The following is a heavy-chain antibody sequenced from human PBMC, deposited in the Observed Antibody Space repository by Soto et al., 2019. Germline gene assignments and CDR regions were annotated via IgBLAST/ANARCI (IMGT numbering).Heavy chain of an antibody. Sequence: GGSLRLSCAASGFTFSSYGMHWVRQAPGKGLEWVAVIYSGGSTHYADSVKGRFTISRDNSKNTLYLQMNSLRAEDTAVYYCARDLYGSSGFLIWYGMDVWGQGTTVTVSS. CDR3: ARDLYGSSGFLIWYGMDV. CDR2: IYSGGST. V-gene: IGHV3-66*01. D-gene: IGHD6-19*01. CDR1: GFTFSSYG. J-gene: IGHJ6*02.